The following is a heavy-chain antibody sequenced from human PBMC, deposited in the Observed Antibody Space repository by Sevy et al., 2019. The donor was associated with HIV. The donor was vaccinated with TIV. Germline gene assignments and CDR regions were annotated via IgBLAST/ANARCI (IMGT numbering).Heavy chain of an antibody. D-gene: IGHD6-13*01. Sequence: GGSLRLSCAASGFTFSSYWMSWVRQAPGKGLEWVANIKQDGSEKYYVDSVKGRFTISRDNAKNSLYLQMNSLRAEDTAVYYCARDAAEGPYSSTWYSNWLDPWGQGTQVTVSS. V-gene: IGHV3-7*01. CDR3: ARDAAEGPYSSTWYSNWLDP. J-gene: IGHJ5*02. CDR2: IKQDGSEK. CDR1: GFTFSSYW.